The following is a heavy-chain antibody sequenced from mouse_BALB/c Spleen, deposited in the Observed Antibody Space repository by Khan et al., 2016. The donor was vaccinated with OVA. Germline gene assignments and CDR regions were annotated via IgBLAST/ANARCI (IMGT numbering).Heavy chain of an antibody. CDR2: VSTGGGYT. Sequence: EVELVESGGDLVKPGGSLKLSCAASGFTFSTYGMSWVRQTPDKRLEWVATVSTGGGYTYYPDSVKGRFTISRDNAKNTLYLQMSGLKAEETGMFYCTRRAYYYDSEGFAYWGQGTLVTVSA. CDR1: GFTFSTYG. CDR3: TRRAYYYDSEGFAY. D-gene: IGHD1-1*01. V-gene: IGHV5-6*01. J-gene: IGHJ3*01.